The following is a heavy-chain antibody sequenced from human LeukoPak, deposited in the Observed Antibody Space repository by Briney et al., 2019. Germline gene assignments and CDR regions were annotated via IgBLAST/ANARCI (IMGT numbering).Heavy chain of an antibody. CDR3: ARGVVTAIVDYFDY. Sequence: PSETLSLTCDVSGGSISSGGYSWSWIRQPPGKGLEWIGYIYHSGSTYYNPSLKSRVTISVDGSKNQFSLKLTSVTAADTAVYYCARGVVTAIVDYFDYWGQGTLVTVSS. CDR1: GGSISSGGYS. V-gene: IGHV4-30-2*01. CDR2: IYHSGST. J-gene: IGHJ4*02. D-gene: IGHD2-21*02.